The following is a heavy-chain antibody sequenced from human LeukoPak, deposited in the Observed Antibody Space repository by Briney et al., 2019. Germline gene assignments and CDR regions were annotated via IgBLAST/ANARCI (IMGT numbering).Heavy chain of an antibody. CDR3: ARAYDSSGHWIYYFDY. V-gene: IGHV3-7*01. J-gene: IGHJ4*02. D-gene: IGHD3-22*01. CDR1: GFTFSSYW. CDR2: IKQDGSEK. Sequence: GGSLRLSCAASGFTFSSYWMSWVRQAPGKGLEWVANIKQDGSEKYYVDSVKGRFTISRDNAKNSLYLQMNSLRAEDTAVYYCARAYDSSGHWIYYFDYWGQGTLVTVSS.